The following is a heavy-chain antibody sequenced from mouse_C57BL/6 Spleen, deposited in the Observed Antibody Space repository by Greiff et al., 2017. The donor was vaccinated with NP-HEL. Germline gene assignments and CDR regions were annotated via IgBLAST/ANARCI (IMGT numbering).Heavy chain of an antibody. V-gene: IGHV1-62-2*01. CDR2: FYPGSGSI. D-gene: IGHD2-10*02. CDR3: ARHEWGYGNYPYYYAMDD. J-gene: IGHJ4*01. Sequence: QVHVKQSGAELVKPGASVKLSCKASGYTFTEYTIHWVKQRSGQGLEWIGWFYPGSGSIKYNAKFKDKATLTADKSSSTVYMELSRLTSEYAAVYFCARHEWGYGNYPYYYAMDDWGQGTSVTVSS. CDR1: GYTFTEYT.